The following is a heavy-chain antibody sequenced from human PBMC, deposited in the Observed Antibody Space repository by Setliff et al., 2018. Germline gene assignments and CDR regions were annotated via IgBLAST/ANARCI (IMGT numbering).Heavy chain of an antibody. Sequence: SETLSLTCTVSGGSISSGDYYWSWIRQPPGKGLEWIGYIYSSGSTYYNPSLKSRVSISVDTSKNQLSLKLSSVTAADMAVYYCAREQWLDPPGYYYMDVWAKGTTVTVSS. CDR2: IYSSGST. CDR1: GGSISSGDYY. V-gene: IGHV4-30-4*08. D-gene: IGHD6-19*01. CDR3: AREQWLDPPGYYYMDV. J-gene: IGHJ6*03.